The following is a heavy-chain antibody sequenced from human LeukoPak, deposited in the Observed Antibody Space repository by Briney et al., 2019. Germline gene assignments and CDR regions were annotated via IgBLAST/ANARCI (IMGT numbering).Heavy chain of an antibody. V-gene: IGHV3-23*01. CDR1: GFTFSRYA. Sequence: GGSLRLSCTASGFTFSRYAMTWVRQAPGNGLNWVSAISHTGGSTYYAASVKGRFTISRDNSKNTLYLQMNSLRAEDTAVFYCAKAASMIVVVSAIDFWGQGTLVTVSS. D-gene: IGHD3-22*01. CDR3: AKAASMIVVVSAIDF. J-gene: IGHJ4*02. CDR2: ISHTGGST.